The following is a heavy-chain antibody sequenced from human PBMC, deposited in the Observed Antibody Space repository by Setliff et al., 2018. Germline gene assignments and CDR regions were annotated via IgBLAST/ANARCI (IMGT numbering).Heavy chain of an antibody. J-gene: IGHJ6*03. D-gene: IGHD3-3*01. Sequence: PSETLSLTCTVSGGSISSYYWGWIRQPPGKGLEWIGTVYDSGTTYYNPSLKSRVTISVDTSKNQFSLTLSSVTAADTAVYYCARMSGFQYIDVWGKGTTVTVSS. CDR2: VYDSGTT. CDR3: ARMSGFQYIDV. V-gene: IGHV4-39*01. CDR1: GGSISSYY.